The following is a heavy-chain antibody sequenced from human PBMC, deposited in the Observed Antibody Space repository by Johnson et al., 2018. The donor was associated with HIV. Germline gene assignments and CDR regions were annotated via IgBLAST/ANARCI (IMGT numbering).Heavy chain of an antibody. Sequence: SAISGSGGSTYYADSVKGRFTISRDNSKNTLYLQMNNLRAEDTAVYFCAKRGTAMVLDAFDIWGQGTMVTVSS. V-gene: IGHV3-23*01. CDR2: ISGSGGST. D-gene: IGHD5-18*01. J-gene: IGHJ3*02. CDR3: AKRGTAMVLDAFDI.